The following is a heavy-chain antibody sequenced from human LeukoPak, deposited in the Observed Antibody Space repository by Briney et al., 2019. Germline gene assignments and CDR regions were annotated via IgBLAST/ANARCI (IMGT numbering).Heavy chain of an antibody. CDR3: ARDHGRYCSGGSCYFGGFFEY. J-gene: IGHJ4*02. V-gene: IGHV3-7*03. D-gene: IGHD2-15*01. CDR1: GFTFSNYW. Sequence: GGSLRLSCAASGFTFSNYWMSWVRQAPGKGLEWVANIKQDGSERYYVDSVKGRFTISRDNAKNSLYLQMNSLRAEDTAVYYCARDHGRYCSGGSCYFGGFFEYWGQGTLGTVSS. CDR2: IKQDGSER.